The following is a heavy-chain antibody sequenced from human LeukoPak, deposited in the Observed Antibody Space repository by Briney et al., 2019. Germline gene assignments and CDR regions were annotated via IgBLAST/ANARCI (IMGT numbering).Heavy chain of an antibody. V-gene: IGHV3-33*01. D-gene: IGHD6-13*01. CDR1: GFTFSSYG. CDR3: ARGLYSSSWNWFDP. Sequence: PGGSLRLSCAASGFTFSSYGMHWVRQAPGKGLEWVAVIWYDGSNKYYADSVKGRFTISRDNSKNTLYLQMNSLGAEDTAVYYCARGLYSSSWNWFDPWGQGTLVTVSS. J-gene: IGHJ5*02. CDR2: IWYDGSNK.